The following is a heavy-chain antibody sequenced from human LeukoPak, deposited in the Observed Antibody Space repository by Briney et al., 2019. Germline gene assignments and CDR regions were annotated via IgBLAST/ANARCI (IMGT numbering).Heavy chain of an antibody. V-gene: IGHV3-30*03. CDR1: AFTFSTYG. CDR3: ARANRGYYYDAFDI. J-gene: IGHJ3*02. Sequence: PGGSLRLSCAASAFTFSTYGMQWVRQAPGKGLEWVAVISSDGSNKYYADSVKGRFTISRDNSKNTLYLQMNSLRAEDTAVYYCARANRGYYYDAFDIWGQGTMVTVSS. CDR2: ISSDGSNK. D-gene: IGHD3-22*01.